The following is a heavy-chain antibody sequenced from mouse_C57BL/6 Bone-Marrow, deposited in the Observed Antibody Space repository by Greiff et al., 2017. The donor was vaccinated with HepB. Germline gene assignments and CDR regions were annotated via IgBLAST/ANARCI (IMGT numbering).Heavy chain of an antibody. Sequence: EVQLVESGGGLVKPGGSLKLSCGASGFTFSDYGMHWVRQAPEKGLEWVAYISSGSSTIYYADTVKGRFTISRDNAKNTLFLQMTSLRSEHTAMYYCAKPPLLYYDYPPFAYWAQGTPFTVSA. J-gene: IGHJ3*01. D-gene: IGHD2-4*01. CDR3: AKPPLLYYDYPPFAY. V-gene: IGHV5-17*01. CDR1: GFTFSDYG. CDR2: ISSGSSTI.